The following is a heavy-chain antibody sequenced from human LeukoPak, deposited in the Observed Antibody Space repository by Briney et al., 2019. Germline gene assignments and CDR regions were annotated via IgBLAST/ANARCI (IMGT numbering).Heavy chain of an antibody. CDR1: GYTFTNYY. CDR3: ATKGEMVDTAMADDAFDI. D-gene: IGHD5-18*01. CDR2: INPSGGST. J-gene: IGHJ3*02. Sequence: ASVKVSCKASGYTFTNYYMHWVRQAPGQGLEWMGIINPSGGSTNYAQKFQGRVTMTRDTSISTAYMELSRLRSDDTAVYYCATKGEMVDTAMADDAFDIWGQGTMVTVSS. V-gene: IGHV1-46*01.